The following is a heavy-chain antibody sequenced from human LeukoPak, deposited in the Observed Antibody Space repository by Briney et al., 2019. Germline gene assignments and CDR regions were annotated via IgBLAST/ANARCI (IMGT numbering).Heavy chain of an antibody. Sequence: GASVKVSCKASGYSFSGYGISGVRQAPGQGLEWMGWISVKNGHTNYAQKVQARVTMTTDTSTSTAYMELRSLRFDDTAVYYCARVQDKSLWYSSYHYAMDVWGQGTTVTVS. D-gene: IGHD1-26*01. J-gene: IGHJ6*02. V-gene: IGHV1-18*01. CDR2: ISVKNGHT. CDR1: GYSFSGYG. CDR3: ARVQDKSLWYSSYHYAMDV.